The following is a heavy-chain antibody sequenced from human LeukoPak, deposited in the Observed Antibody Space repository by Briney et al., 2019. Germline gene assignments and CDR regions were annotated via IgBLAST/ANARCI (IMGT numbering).Heavy chain of an antibody. V-gene: IGHV4-39*01. J-gene: IGHJ6*02. CDR2: IYYSGST. Sequence: SETLSLTCTVSGGSISSSSYYWGWIRQPPGKGLEWFGSIYYSGSTYYNPSLKSRATISVDTSKNQFSLKLSSGTAADTAVYYCARHLPVEGYGDYYYGMDVWGQGTTVTVSS. CDR1: GGSISSSSYY. D-gene: IGHD4-17*01. CDR3: ARHLPVEGYGDYYYGMDV.